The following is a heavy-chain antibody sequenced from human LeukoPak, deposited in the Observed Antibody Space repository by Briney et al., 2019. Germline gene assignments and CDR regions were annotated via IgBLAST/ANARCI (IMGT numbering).Heavy chain of an antibody. CDR3: AKNKGWELPAELDS. Sequence: GRSLRLSCAASGFTFDDYAMHWVRQAPGKGLEWVSGISWNSGSIGYADSVKGRFTISRDDAKTSVYLQLSSLRAEDTAVYYCAKNKGWELPAELDSWGQGALVIVFS. J-gene: IGHJ4*02. D-gene: IGHD2-15*01. CDR1: GFTFDDYA. CDR2: ISWNSGSI. V-gene: IGHV3-9*01.